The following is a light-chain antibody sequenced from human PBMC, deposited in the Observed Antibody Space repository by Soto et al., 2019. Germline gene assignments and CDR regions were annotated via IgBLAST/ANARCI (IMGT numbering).Light chain of an antibody. CDR1: QSLVYSDGNTY. CDR2: KVS. J-gene: IGKJ1*01. CDR3: MQGTHWPWT. V-gene: IGKV2-30*01. Sequence: DVVMTQSPLSLPVTLGQPASISCRSSQSLVYSDGNTYLNWFPQRPGQSPRRLVYKVSNRDSGVPDRFSGSGSGTDFTLKISRLEAEDVGVYYCMQGTHWPWTFGQGTKVEIK.